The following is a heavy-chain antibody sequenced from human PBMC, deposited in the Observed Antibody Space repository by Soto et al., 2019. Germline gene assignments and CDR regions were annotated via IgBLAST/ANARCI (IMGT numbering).Heavy chain of an antibody. CDR1: GFTFSSYS. CDR3: ARAHEDVVVPAAIPDYYMDV. V-gene: IGHV3-48*01. CDR2: ISSSSSTI. Sequence: PGGSLRLSCAASGFTFSSYSMNWVRQAPGKGLEWVSYISSSSSTIYYADSVKGRFTISRDNAKNSLYLQMNSLRAEDTAVYYCARAHEDVVVPAAIPDYYMDVWGKGTTVTVSS. J-gene: IGHJ6*03. D-gene: IGHD2-2*01.